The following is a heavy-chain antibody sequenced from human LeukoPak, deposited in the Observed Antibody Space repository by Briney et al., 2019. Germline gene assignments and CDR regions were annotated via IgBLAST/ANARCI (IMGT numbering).Heavy chain of an antibody. CDR3: ARQTAEVINVLRYFDWLHGQQPHKHYYMDV. CDR1: GGSISSSSYY. CDR2: IYYSGST. V-gene: IGHV4-39*01. J-gene: IGHJ6*03. D-gene: IGHD3-9*01. Sequence: SETLSLTCTVSGGSISSSSYYWGWIRQPPGKGLEWIGSIYYSGSTYYNPSLKSRVTISVDTSKNQFSLKLSSVTAADTAVYYCARQTAEVINVLRYFDWLHGQQPHKHYYMDVWGKGTTVTISS.